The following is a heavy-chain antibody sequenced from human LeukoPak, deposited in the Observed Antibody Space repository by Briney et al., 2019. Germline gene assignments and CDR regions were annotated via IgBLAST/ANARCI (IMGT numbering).Heavy chain of an antibody. CDR1: GGSISSYY. CDR3: ARDLGYSGYDSGY. V-gene: IGHV4-59*01. D-gene: IGHD5-12*01. Sequence: SETLSLTCTVSGGSISSYYWSWIRQPPGKGLEWIGYIYYSGSTNYNPSLKSRVTISVDTSKNQFSLKLSSVTAADTDVYYCARDLGYSGYDSGYWGQGTLVTVSS. J-gene: IGHJ4*02. CDR2: IYYSGST.